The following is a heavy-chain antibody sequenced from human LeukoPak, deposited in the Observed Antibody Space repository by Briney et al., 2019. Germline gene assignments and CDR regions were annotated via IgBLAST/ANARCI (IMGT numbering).Heavy chain of an antibody. Sequence: ASVKVSCKASGYTFTSYYMHWVRQAPGQGLEWMGIINPSGGSTSYAQKFQGRVTMTRDMSTSTVYMELSSPRSEDTAVYYCARQRITTVEAFDIWGQGTMVTVSS. D-gene: IGHD4-17*01. CDR3: ARQRITTVEAFDI. CDR2: INPSGGST. CDR1: GYTFTSYY. J-gene: IGHJ3*02. V-gene: IGHV1-46*01.